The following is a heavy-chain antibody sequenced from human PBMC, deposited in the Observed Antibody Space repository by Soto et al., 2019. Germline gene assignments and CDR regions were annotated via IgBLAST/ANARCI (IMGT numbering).Heavy chain of an antibody. Sequence: QVQLVQSGAEVKKPGSSVKVSCKASGGTFSSYTISWVRQAPGQGLEWVGRIIPILGIANYAQKFQGRVTITADKSTSTAYMELSSLRSEDTAVYYCASSYSGSDYYYGMDVWGQGTTVTVSS. D-gene: IGHD1-26*01. CDR1: GGTFSSYT. J-gene: IGHJ6*02. CDR2: IIPILGIA. CDR3: ASSYSGSDYYYGMDV. V-gene: IGHV1-69*02.